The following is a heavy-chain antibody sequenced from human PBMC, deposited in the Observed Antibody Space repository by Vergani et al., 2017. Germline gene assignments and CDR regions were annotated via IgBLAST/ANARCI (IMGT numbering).Heavy chain of an antibody. J-gene: IGHJ4*02. CDR1: GFTFSSYA. D-gene: IGHD3-16*02. V-gene: IGHV3-23*04. CDR2: ITGSGGST. Sequence: VQLVESGGGVVQPGRSLRLSCAASGFTFSSYAMSWVRQAPGKGLEWVSAITGSGGSTYYADSVKGRFTISRDSSKNTLYLQMNSLRAEDTAIYYCAKLWTGGLGELSFFDYWGQGTLVTVSS. CDR3: AKLWTGGLGELSFFDY.